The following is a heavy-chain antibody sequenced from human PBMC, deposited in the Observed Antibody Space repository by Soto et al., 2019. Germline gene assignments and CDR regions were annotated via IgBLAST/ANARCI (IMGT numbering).Heavy chain of an antibody. V-gene: IGHV4-31*03. CDR3: ARGSIVAFFWFDP. CDR2: IYYSGST. Sequence: PSETLSLTCTVSGGSISSGGYYWSWIRQHPGKGLEWIGYIYYSGSTYYNPSLKSRVTISVDTSKSQFSLKLSSVTAADTAVYYCARGSIVAFFWFDPWGQGTLVTVSS. D-gene: IGHD5-12*01. J-gene: IGHJ5*02. CDR1: GGSISSGGYY.